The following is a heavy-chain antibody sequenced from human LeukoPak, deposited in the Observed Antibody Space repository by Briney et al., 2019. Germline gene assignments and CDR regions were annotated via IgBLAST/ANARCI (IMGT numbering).Heavy chain of an antibody. D-gene: IGHD6-13*01. CDR2: ISGSGGST. V-gene: IGHV3-23*01. CDR1: GFTFSSYA. Sequence: GGSLRLSCAASGFTFSSYAMSWVRQAPGKGLEWVSAISGSGGSTYYADSVKGRFTISRDNSKSTLYLQMNSLSAEDTAVYYCARYEYSSRRFDPWGQGTLVTVSS. CDR3: ARYEYSSRRFDP. J-gene: IGHJ5*02.